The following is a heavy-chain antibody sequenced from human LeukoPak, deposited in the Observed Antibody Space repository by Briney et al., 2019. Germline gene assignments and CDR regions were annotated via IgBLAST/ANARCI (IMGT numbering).Heavy chain of an antibody. CDR3: TKGDSFGSGTYFHY. Sequence: QPGGSLRLSCAASGFTFNNFAVSWVRQAPGKGLEWVSTISGNAGHTYYADSVKGRFTISRDNSENALSLQMNSLRAEDTAVYYCTKGDSFGSGTYFHYWGQGSLVTVSS. D-gene: IGHD3-10*01. J-gene: IGHJ4*02. CDR1: GFTFNNFA. V-gene: IGHV3-23*01. CDR2: ISGNAGHT.